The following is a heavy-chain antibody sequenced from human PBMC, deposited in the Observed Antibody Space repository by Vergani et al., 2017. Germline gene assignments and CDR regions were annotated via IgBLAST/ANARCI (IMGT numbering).Heavy chain of an antibody. Sequence: QVKLEESGGGVVQPGRSLRLSCAASGFSFGNYAMHWVRQAPGKGLEWVGVISYDGTEKKYADSVNGRFTISRDNSKNTLYLQMNSLRAEDTAVYYCAKHQQQLPIYWYFDLWGRGTLVTVSS. D-gene: IGHD6-13*01. V-gene: IGHV3-30-3*02. CDR1: GFSFGNYA. J-gene: IGHJ2*01. CDR3: AKHQQQLPIYWYFDL. CDR2: ISYDGTEK.